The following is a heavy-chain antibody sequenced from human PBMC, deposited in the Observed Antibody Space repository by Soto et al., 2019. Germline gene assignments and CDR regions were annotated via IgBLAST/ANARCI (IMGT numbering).Heavy chain of an antibody. Sequence: QAQLVQSGGEVKKPGASVKVSCRASGYTFTSYGYAWVRQAPGQGLEWLGWSSAYNGDTKYAQKSQARVTLTTETSTTTAHMELRNLGSDDTAVYCCARSGAYCTSIAGLFDSFGGLGTLVTFSS. J-gene: IGHJ4*02. CDR1: GYTFTSYG. CDR3: ARSGAYCTSIAGLFDSF. D-gene: IGHD2-8*01. V-gene: IGHV1-18*01. CDR2: SSAYNGDT.